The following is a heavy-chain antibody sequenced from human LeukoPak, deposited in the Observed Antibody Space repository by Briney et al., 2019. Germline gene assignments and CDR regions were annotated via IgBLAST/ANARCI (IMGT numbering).Heavy chain of an antibody. CDR1: GYTFTSYY. V-gene: IGHV1-46*01. D-gene: IGHD5-12*01. CDR3: ARGLVATTGDDAFDI. Sequence: PVASVKVSCKASGYTFTSYYMHWVRQAPGQGLEWMGIINPSGGSTSYAQKFQGRVTITADESTSTAYMELSSLRSEDTAVYYCARGLVATTGDDAFDIWGQGTMVTVSS. J-gene: IGHJ3*02. CDR2: INPSGGST.